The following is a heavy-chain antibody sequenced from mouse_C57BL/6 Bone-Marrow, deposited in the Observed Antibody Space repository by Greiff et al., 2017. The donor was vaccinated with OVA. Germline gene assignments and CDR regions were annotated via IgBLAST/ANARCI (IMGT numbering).Heavy chain of an antibody. Sequence: VKLQESGAELVRPGTSVKMSCKASGYTFTNYWIGWAKQRPGHGLEWIGDIYPGGGYTNYNEKFKGKATLTADKSSSTAYMQFSSLTSEDSAIYYCARVHNWEDAMDYWGQGTSVTVSS. J-gene: IGHJ4*01. V-gene: IGHV1-63*01. D-gene: IGHD4-1*01. CDR1: GYTFTNYW. CDR3: ARVHNWEDAMDY. CDR2: IYPGGGYT.